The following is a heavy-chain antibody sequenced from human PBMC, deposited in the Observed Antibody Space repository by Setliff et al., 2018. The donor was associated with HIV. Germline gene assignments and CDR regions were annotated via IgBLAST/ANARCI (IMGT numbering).Heavy chain of an antibody. CDR3: ARVPFNFWSDSPWEDS. J-gene: IGHJ4*02. CDR1: GGSISSHF. D-gene: IGHD3-3*01. Sequence: SETLSLTCTVAGGSISSHFWTWIRQPPGNGREWIGYSHNSGNIKYNNSLKSRLLISVDTSKNQFSLRLNSETAADTAVYFCARVPFNFWSDSPWEDSWGQGTLVTVSS. V-gene: IGHV4-59*11. CDR2: SHNSGNI.